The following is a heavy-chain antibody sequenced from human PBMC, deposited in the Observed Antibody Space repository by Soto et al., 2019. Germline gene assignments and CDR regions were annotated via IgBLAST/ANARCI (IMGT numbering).Heavy chain of an antibody. J-gene: IGHJ5*02. CDR3: TTEKYYYDSSAYTNWFDP. V-gene: IGHV3-15*01. Sequence: GGSLRLSCAAAGFTFITYAMTWVRKTPGKGLEWVGRIKSKTDGGTTDYAAPVNGRFTISRDGSKNTLYLQMNSLKTEDTAVYYCTTEKYYYDSSAYTNWFDPWGQGTLVTVSS. CDR1: GFTFITYA. CDR2: IKSKTDGGTT. D-gene: IGHD3-22*01.